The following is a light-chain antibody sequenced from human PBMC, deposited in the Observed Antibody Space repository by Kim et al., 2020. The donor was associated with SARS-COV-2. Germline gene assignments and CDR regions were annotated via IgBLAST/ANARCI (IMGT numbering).Light chain of an antibody. Sequence: QSVTICCTRTSSDVGGYNYVSWYQQHPGKAPKLMIYDVSKRPSGVPDRFSGSRSGNTASLTISGLQAEDEADYYCCSYAGSYTYYVFGAGTKVTVL. CDR2: DVS. CDR3: CSYAGSYTYYV. CDR1: SSDVGGYNY. J-gene: IGLJ1*01. V-gene: IGLV2-11*01.